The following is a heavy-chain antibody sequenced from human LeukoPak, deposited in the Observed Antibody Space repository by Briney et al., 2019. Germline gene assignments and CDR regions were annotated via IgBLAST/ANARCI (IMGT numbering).Heavy chain of an antibody. J-gene: IGHJ4*02. D-gene: IGHD2-2*02. Sequence: PSETLSLTCTVSGGSISSYYWSWVRQPPGKGLEWIGYLYDGGSTHYNPSLKSRVIISVDTSKNQFSLKLSSVTAADTAVYYCARGWGGCSSTSCYRYFDYWGQGTLVTVSS. V-gene: IGHV4-59*12. CDR2: LYDGGST. CDR3: ARGWGGCSSTSCYRYFDY. CDR1: GGSISSYY.